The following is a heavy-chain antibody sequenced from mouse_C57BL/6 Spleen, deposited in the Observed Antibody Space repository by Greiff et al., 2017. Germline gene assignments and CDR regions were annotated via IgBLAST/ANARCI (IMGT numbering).Heavy chain of an antibody. J-gene: IGHJ1*03. CDR2: INPSNGGT. Sequence: QVQLQQPGTELVKPGASVKLSCKASGYTFTSYWMHWVKQRPGQGLEWIGNINPSNGGTNYNEKFKSKATLTVDKSSSTAYMQLSSLTSEHSAVYYCARSFITTVVRYFDVWGTGTTVTVSS. V-gene: IGHV1-53*01. CDR3: ARSFITTVVRYFDV. D-gene: IGHD1-1*01. CDR1: GYTFTSYW.